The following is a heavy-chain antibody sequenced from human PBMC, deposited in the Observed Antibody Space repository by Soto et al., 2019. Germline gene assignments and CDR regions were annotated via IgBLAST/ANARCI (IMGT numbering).Heavy chain of an antibody. CDR2: IYYSGST. D-gene: IGHD5-18*01. CDR1: GGSISSIIHY. CDR3: AHKPYSFRWAVDY. J-gene: IGHJ4*02. Sequence: TSETLSVTCTVSGGSISSIIHYWGRIRQPPGKGLEWIGNIYYSGSTYYNPSLRSRVTISVDTSKNHFSLKLSSVTAADTATYYCAHKPYSFRWAVDYWGQGALVTVSS. V-gene: IGHV4-39*02.